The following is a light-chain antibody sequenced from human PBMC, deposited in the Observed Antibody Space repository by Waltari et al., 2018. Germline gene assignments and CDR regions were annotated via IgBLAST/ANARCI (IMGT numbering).Light chain of an antibody. J-gene: IGLJ1*01. CDR3: CSYADSSTYV. Sequence: QSALTQPRSVSGSPGQSVTISCTGTSSDVGDYNYVSWYQQHPGKAPKVMIYDFYTRPSGVPDRFSGSKSGNTASLTISGLQAEDEADYYCCSYADSSTYVFGTGTQVTVL. CDR1: SSDVGDYNY. V-gene: IGLV2-11*01. CDR2: DFY.